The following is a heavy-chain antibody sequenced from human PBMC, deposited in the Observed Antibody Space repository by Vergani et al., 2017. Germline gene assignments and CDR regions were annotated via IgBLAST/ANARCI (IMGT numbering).Heavy chain of an antibody. J-gene: IGHJ4*02. CDR2: INQDGSEK. Sequence: VELVESGGGLVQPGGSLRLSCATSGFTFSKFYMSWVRQAPGKGLEWVANINQDGSEKYFVDSVKGRFTISRDNARSSLYLQMNSLRAEDTAVYYCXRDSFLWFGEGIDYWGQGTLVTVSS. D-gene: IGHD3-10*01. CDR3: XRDSFLWFGEGIDY. V-gene: IGHV3-7*01. CDR1: GFTFSKFY.